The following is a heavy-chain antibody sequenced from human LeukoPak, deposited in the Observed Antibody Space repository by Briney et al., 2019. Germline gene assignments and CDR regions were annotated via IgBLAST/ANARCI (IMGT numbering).Heavy chain of an antibody. CDR3: ARVPNGYNWFDS. CDR1: GGSFSGYY. D-gene: IGHD4-17*01. J-gene: IGHJ5*01. Sequence: SQTLSLTCAVYGGSFSGYYWSWIRQPPGKGLKWIGEINHSGSTNYNPTLNSRVTKSVDTSKSQFSLKLTSVTAADTAVYYCARVPNGYNWFDSWGQGTLVTVSS. CDR2: INHSGST. V-gene: IGHV4-34*01.